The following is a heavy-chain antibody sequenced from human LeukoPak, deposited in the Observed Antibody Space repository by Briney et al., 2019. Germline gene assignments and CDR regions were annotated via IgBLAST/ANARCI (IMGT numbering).Heavy chain of an antibody. Sequence: ASVKVSCKAPGYTFTSYAMHWVRQAPGQRLEWMGWINAGNGNTKYSQKFQGRVTITRDTSASTAYMELSSLRSEDTAVYYCARDYGDSRFDYWGQGTLVTVSS. V-gene: IGHV1-3*01. CDR3: ARDYGDSRFDY. CDR2: INAGNGNT. D-gene: IGHD4-17*01. CDR1: GYTFTSYA. J-gene: IGHJ4*02.